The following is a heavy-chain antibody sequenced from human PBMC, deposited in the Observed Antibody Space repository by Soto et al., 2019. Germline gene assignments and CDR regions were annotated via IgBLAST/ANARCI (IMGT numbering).Heavy chain of an antibody. CDR2: ISWNSGSI. J-gene: IGHJ6*03. CDR3: AKVGYCSSTSCYSQGDYYYMDV. CDR1: GFTFDDYA. V-gene: IGHV3-9*01. D-gene: IGHD2-2*01. Sequence: GGSLRLSCAASGFTFDDYAMHWVRQATGEGLEWVSGISWNSGSIGYADSVKGRFTISRDNAKNSLYLQMNSLRAEDTALYYCAKVGYCSSTSCYSQGDYYYMDVWGKGTTVTVS.